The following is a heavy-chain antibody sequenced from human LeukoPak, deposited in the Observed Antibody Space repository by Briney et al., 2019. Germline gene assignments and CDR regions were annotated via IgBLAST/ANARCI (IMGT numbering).Heavy chain of an antibody. CDR2: ISHSGPS. D-gene: IGHD3-16*01. Sequence: SETLSLTCTVSGYSISSIYYWGWIRQPPGKGLEWIGSISHSGPSAYSPSLKSRVTMSLDTSRSQFSLKLSSVTAADTAVYYCVRSYASSGLDHWGQGTLVTVSS. J-gene: IGHJ4*02. CDR1: GYSISSIYY. V-gene: IGHV4-38-2*02. CDR3: VRSYASSGLDH.